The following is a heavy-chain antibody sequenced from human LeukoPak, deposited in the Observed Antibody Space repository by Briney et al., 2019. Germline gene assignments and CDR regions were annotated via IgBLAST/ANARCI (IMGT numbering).Heavy chain of an antibody. J-gene: IGHJ4*02. CDR2: IKQDGSEK. CDR3: AKDASFYNYYFDY. Sequence: GGSLRLSCAASGFTFDRYWMTWIRQAPGKGLEWVANIKQDGSEKYYVDSVKGRFTISRDNAKNSLYLQMNSLRAEDTAVYYCAKDASFYNYYFDYWGQGTLVTVSS. V-gene: IGHV3-7*01. CDR1: GFTFDRYW. D-gene: IGHD1-20*01.